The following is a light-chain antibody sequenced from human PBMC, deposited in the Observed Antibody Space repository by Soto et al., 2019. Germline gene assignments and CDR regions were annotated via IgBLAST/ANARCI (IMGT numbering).Light chain of an antibody. CDR2: GAS. CDR3: QQYNNWPYT. V-gene: IGKV3-15*01. CDR1: QSVGSN. Sequence: EMLMTQSPATRSVSPGERATLSCRASQSVGSNLAWYQQKPGQAPRLLIYGASTRATGIPARFSGSGSGTESTLTISSLQSEDFAVYYCQQYNNWPYTFGQGTKVDIK. J-gene: IGKJ2*01.